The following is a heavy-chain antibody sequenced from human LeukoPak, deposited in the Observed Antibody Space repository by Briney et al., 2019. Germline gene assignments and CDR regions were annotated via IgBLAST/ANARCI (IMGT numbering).Heavy chain of an antibody. CDR1: GGSISSYY. V-gene: IGHV4-59*01. Sequence: SETLSLTCTVSGGSISSYYWSWIRQPPGKGLEWIGYIYYSGSTNYNPSLKSRVTISVDTSKNQFSLKLSSVTAADTAVYYCARENGGTFDYWGQGTLVTVSS. D-gene: IGHD4-23*01. CDR2: IYYSGST. J-gene: IGHJ4*02. CDR3: ARENGGTFDY.